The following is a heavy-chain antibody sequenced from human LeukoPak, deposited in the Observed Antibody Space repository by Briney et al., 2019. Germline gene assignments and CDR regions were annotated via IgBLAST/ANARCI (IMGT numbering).Heavy chain of an antibody. CDR1: GFTFTSYS. Sequence: PGGSLRLSCAASGFTFTSYSMNWVRQAPGKGLEWVSSISSSRSYIYYADSVEGRFTISRDNAKNSLFLQMNSLRAEDTAVYYCARDYSGFQFDYWGQGTLVTVSS. V-gene: IGHV3-21*01. CDR2: ISSSRSYI. J-gene: IGHJ4*02. D-gene: IGHD6-19*01. CDR3: ARDYSGFQFDY.